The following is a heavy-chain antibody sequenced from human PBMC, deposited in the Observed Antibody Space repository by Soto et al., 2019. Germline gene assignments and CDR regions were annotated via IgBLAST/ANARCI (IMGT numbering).Heavy chain of an antibody. CDR2: ITDGGGLT. V-gene: IGHV3-23*01. CDR1: GFTFSSSA. J-gene: IGHJ3*01. Sequence: EVQLLESGGGLVQPGGSLRLSCATSGFTFSSSAMTWVRQAPGKGLEWVSSITDGGGLTYYADSVKGRCTISRDNSKTTVYLQMNDLRPDDTAVYYCATWHEREHAYDVWGQGTTVTVSS. CDR3: ATWHEREHAYDV. D-gene: IGHD1-1*01.